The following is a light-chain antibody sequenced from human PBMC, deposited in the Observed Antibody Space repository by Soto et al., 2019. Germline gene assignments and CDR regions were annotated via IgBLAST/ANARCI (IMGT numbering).Light chain of an antibody. V-gene: IGKV3-15*01. Sequence: VITQSAATLSVSPGERATLSCRASQSVSSNLAWYQQKPGQAPRLLIYGASTRATGIPARFSGSGCGTEFALPISSLQSDDFSAYYCQQYNNWPLWTFGQGTKV. J-gene: IGKJ1*01. CDR2: GAS. CDR1: QSVSSN. CDR3: QQYNNWPLWT.